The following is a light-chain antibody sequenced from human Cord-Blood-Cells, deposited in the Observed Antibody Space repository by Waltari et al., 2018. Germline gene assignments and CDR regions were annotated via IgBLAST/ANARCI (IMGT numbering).Light chain of an antibody. CDR2: AAS. CDR3: QQSYSTLYT. V-gene: IGKV1-39*01. CDR1: QSISSY. J-gene: IGKJ2*01. Sequence: DIQMTQSPTSLSASVGDRVTITCRASQSISSYLNWNQQKTGKAPKLLIYAASSLQSGGPSRFSGSGSGTDFTLTISSLQPEDVATYYCQQSYSTLYTFGQGTKLEIK.